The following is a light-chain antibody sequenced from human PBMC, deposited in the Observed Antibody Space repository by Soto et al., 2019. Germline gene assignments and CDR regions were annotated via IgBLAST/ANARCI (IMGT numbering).Light chain of an antibody. CDR3: QQYNNWPRAT. CDR1: QSISNN. CDR2: RTS. J-gene: IGKJ4*01. Sequence: ETVMTQSPATLSVSPGERATLSCRASQSISNNLAWYQQKPGQSPRLIMFRTSTRATGVPARFSGSESGTEFNITISSLQSEDFAVYYCQQYNNWPRATLGGGTKVDIK. V-gene: IGKV3-15*01.